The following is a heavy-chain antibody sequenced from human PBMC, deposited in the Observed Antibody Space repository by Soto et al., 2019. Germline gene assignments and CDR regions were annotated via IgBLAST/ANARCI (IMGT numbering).Heavy chain of an antibody. CDR1: GGSISSGTYT. V-gene: IGHV4-30-2*01. J-gene: IGHJ5*02. D-gene: IGHD3-10*01. CDR2: IYATGGT. CDR3: ARDLAVRGAMGWFDP. Sequence: SETLSLTCAVSGGSISSGTYTWNWIRQPPGKGLEWIGFIYATGGTFYNASFKGRVTITVDRSKNDFSLRLTSVTAADTAVYYCARDLAVRGAMGWFDPWGQGTLVTV.